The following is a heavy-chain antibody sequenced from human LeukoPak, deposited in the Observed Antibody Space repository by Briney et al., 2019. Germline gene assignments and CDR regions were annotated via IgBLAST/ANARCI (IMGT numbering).Heavy chain of an antibody. V-gene: IGHV3-21*01. CDR1: GFTFRSYS. CDR3: AVAYYYGSGDAFDI. Sequence: GGSLRLSCAASGFTFRSYSMNWVRQAPGKGLEWVSSINSDSNYIYYADSVQGRFTISRDNAMNSLYLQMNSLRAEDTAVYYCAVAYYYGSGDAFDIWGQGTKVTVSS. CDR2: INSDSNYI. J-gene: IGHJ3*02. D-gene: IGHD3-10*01.